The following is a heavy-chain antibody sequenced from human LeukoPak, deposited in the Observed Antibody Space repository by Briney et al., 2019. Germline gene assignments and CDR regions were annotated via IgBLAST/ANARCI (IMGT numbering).Heavy chain of an antibody. CDR3: AKAGGLRVFSDCSQSGY. V-gene: IGHV3-23*01. D-gene: IGHD2-21*02. J-gene: IGHJ4*02. CDR1: GFTFSSYA. CDR2: ISGSGVGT. Sequence: GGSLRLSCAASGFTFSSYAMTWVRQAPGKGLEWVSTISGSGVGTYYADSVKGRFTISRDNSKNTLYLQMSSLRADDTAVYYCAKAGGLRVFSDCSQSGYWGQGTLVTVSS.